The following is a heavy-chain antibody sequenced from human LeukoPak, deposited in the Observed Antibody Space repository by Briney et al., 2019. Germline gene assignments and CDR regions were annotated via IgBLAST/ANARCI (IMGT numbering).Heavy chain of an antibody. CDR1: GFSFSSYN. CDR2: ITSSSTYT. J-gene: IGHJ6*03. Sequence: PGGSLRLSCAASGFSFSSYNMNWVRQTPGKGLEWVSSITSSSTYTFYADSVKGRFTISRDNARNSLYLQMNSLRAEDTAVYYCARDPYSGTYGDTYYYYMDVWGQGTLVTVSS. D-gene: IGHD1-26*01. CDR3: ARDPYSGTYGDTYYYYMDV. V-gene: IGHV3-21*01.